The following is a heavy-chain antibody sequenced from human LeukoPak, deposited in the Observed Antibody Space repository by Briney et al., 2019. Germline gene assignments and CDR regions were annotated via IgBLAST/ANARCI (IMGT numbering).Heavy chain of an antibody. D-gene: IGHD1-14*01. CDR1: GGSISTTGYY. J-gene: IGHJ4*02. CDR3: AKHSSVGTGIPHFDS. CDR2: VYYSGNT. Sequence: KASETLSLTCTVSGGSISTTGYYWDWIRQSPERGLEWIGSVYYSGNTFYNPSLKSRVTMSVDTSKNHFSLRLTSVTAADTAMYYCAKHSSVGTGIPHFDSWGQGTLVTVSS. V-gene: IGHV4-39*01.